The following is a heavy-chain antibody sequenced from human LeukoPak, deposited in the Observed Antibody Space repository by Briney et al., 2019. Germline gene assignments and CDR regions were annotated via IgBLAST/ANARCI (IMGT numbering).Heavy chain of an antibody. J-gene: IGHJ4*02. CDR2: IYYSKNT. CDR1: GGSISSSSAY. V-gene: IGHV4-39*01. D-gene: IGHD5-18*01. Sequence: SETLSLTCTVSGGSISSSSAYWGWIRQPPGKGLEWIGGIYYSKNTYYNPALKSRVTISADTSKNQFSRTLGSGSATDTAVYYCVSPRGFSYGYFDYWGQGTLVTVSS. CDR3: VSPRGFSYGYFDY.